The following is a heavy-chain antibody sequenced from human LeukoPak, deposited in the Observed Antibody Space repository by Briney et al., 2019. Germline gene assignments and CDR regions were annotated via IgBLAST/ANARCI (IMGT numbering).Heavy chain of an antibody. V-gene: IGHV4-30-2*01. CDR3: ARERIYDDSSGYISD. CDR1: GGSISSGGYS. CDR2: IYHSGST. D-gene: IGHD3-22*01. Sequence: PSETLSLTCAVSGGSISSGGYSWSWIRQPPGQGLEWNGYIYHSGSTYYNPSLKSRVTISVAKSKNQFTLKLSSVTAADTAVYYFARERIYDDSSGYISDWGQGTLVTVSS. J-gene: IGHJ4*02.